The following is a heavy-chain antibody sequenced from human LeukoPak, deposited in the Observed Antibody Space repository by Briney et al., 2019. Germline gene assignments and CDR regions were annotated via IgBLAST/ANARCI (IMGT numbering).Heavy chain of an antibody. CDR1: GYTFTSYG. CDR2: ITPIFGTA. D-gene: IGHD4-23*01. CDR3: ARGWLAETTVVTPYNY. V-gene: IGHV1-69*13. Sequence: SVKVSCKASGYTFTSYGISWVRQAPGQGLEWMGGITPIFGTANYAQKFQGRVTITAVESMSTAYMEVSSLRSEDTAVYYCARGWLAETTVVTPYNYWGQGTLVTVSS. J-gene: IGHJ4*02.